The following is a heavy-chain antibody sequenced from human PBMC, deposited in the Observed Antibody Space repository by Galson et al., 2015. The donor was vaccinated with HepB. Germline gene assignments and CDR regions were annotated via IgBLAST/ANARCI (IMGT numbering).Heavy chain of an antibody. CDR3: ATHVLVWGLAEGDY. CDR1: GYSLTELS. V-gene: IGHV1-24*01. CDR2: FDPEDGKT. Sequence: SVKVSCKVSGYSLTELSMDWVRQAPGKGLEWMGGFDPEDGKTIYAQKFQGRVTMTEDTSTDTAYMELSSLRSEDTAVYYCATHVLVWGLAEGDYWGRGTLVTVSS. J-gene: IGHJ4*02. D-gene: IGHD2-21*01.